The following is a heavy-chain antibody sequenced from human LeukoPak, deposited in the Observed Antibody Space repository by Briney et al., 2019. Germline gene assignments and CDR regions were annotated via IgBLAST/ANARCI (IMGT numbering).Heavy chain of an antibody. CDR3: ARDGGGGSYFSSRAFDI. CDR1: GGSFSGYY. J-gene: IGHJ3*02. D-gene: IGHD1-26*01. CDR2: INHSGST. Sequence: PSETLSLTCAVYGGSFSGYYWSWIRQPPGKGLEWIGEINHSGSTNYNPSLKSRVTISVDTSKNQFSLKLSPVTAADTAVYYCARDGGGGSYFSSRAFDIWGQGTMVTVSS. V-gene: IGHV4-34*01.